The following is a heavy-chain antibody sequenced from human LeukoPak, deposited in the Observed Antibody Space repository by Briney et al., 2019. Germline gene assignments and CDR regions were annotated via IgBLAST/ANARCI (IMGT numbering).Heavy chain of an antibody. CDR1: GGSFSSYY. CDR3: ASIAAADYFDY. V-gene: IGHV4-59*01. CDR2: IYSSGST. D-gene: IGHD6-13*01. J-gene: IGHJ4*02. Sequence: SETLSLTCAVYGGSFSSYYWSWIRQPPGKGLEWIGYIYSSGSTNYNPSLKSRVTMSVDTWKNQFSLSLSSVTAAGTAVYYCASIAAADYFDYWGQGTLVTVAS.